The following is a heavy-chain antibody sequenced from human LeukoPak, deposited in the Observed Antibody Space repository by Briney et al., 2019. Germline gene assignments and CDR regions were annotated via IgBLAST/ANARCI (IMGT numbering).Heavy chain of an antibody. CDR1: GFTFSSYA. V-gene: IGHV3-48*04. CDR2: ISSSGSTI. CDR3: ARDGLRYYDSSGYYNWFDP. Sequence: GGSLRLSCAASGFTFSSYAMSWVRQAPGKGLEWVSYISSSGSTIYYADSVKGRFTIPRDNAKNSLYLQMNSLRAEDTAVYYCARDGLRYYDSSGYYNWFDPWGQGTLVTVSS. J-gene: IGHJ5*02. D-gene: IGHD3-22*01.